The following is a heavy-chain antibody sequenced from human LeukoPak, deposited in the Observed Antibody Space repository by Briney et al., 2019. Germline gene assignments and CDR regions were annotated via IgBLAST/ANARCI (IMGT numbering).Heavy chain of an antibody. D-gene: IGHD3-10*01. CDR1: GFIFCTYS. V-gene: IGHV3-21*01. CDR2: VSSSSSHI. Sequence: GGSLRLSCAASGFIFCTYSTNWVRQAPGKGLEWVSSVSSSSSHIYYADSVKGRLTISRDNAKNSLYLQIYSLRAQDTAVYYCARDTRFGALYDSSYHGMDVWGKGTTVTVSS. J-gene: IGHJ6*04. CDR3: ARDTRFGALYDSSYHGMDV.